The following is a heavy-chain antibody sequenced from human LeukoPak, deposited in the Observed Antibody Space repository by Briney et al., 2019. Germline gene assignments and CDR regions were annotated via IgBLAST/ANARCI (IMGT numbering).Heavy chain of an antibody. CDR2: IYYSGST. D-gene: IGHD3-10*01. CDR1: GGPISNYY. J-gene: IGHJ4*02. CDR3: ARRAYGSGSFNRYYFDY. Sequence: SETLSLTCTVSGGPISNYYWSWIRQPPGKGLEWIGYIYYSGSTNYNPSLRSRVTISVDTSKNQFSLKLNSVTAADTAVYYCARRAYGSGSFNRYYFDYWGQGTLVAVSS. V-gene: IGHV4-59*08.